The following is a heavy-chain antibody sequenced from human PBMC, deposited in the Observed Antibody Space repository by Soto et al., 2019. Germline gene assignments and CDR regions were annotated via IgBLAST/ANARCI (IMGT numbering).Heavy chain of an antibody. CDR2: ILHNANT. CDR1: GDSISRSPY. J-gene: IGHJ4*02. D-gene: IGHD1-26*01. CDR3: ARGIDAYKTGY. Sequence: SETLSLTCTVSGDSISRSPYWSWIRQSTGKGLEWIGYILHNANTNYNQSLKSRVAISADTSKNQVSLELSSVTAADTAVYYCARGIDAYKTGYWGQGTLVTVSS. V-gene: IGHV4-59*11.